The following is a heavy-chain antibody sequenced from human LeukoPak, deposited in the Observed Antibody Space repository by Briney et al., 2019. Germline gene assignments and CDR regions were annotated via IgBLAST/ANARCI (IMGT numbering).Heavy chain of an antibody. D-gene: IGHD4-11*01. J-gene: IGHJ6*04. CDR3: ARSPYTYYAMDV. Sequence: PSETLSLTCDVSGDSISSRNWWSWVRQSPGKGLEWIGEIHHSESTNSNPSLKSRVTISVDKSKNQISLKLTSATAADTAVYFCARSPYTYYAMDVWGKGTTVTVSS. V-gene: IGHV4-4*02. CDR1: GDSISSRNW. CDR2: IHHSEST.